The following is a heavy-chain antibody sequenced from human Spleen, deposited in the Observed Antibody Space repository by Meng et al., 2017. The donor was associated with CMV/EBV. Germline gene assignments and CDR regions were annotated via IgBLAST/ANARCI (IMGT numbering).Heavy chain of an antibody. CDR1: GDSISSNTFY. CDR2: VYSSGTT. Sequence: SETLSLTCTVSGDSISSNTFYWDWIRQPPGKGLEWIGSVYSSGTTYYHPSLKSRVTISVDASTTHFHLNLRSVTATDTAVYYCARRRPRNISCYYFDSWGPGILVTVSS. D-gene: IGHD2-2*01. V-gene: IGHV4-39*02. CDR3: ARRRPRNISCYYFDS. J-gene: IGHJ4*02.